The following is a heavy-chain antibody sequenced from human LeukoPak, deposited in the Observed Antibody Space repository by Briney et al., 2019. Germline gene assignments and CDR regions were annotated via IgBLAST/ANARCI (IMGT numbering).Heavy chain of an antibody. CDR1: GYTFTGYG. V-gene: IGHV1-18*01. CDR3: ARDGRDYDILTGSGGAFY. CDR2: ISAYNGNT. D-gene: IGHD3-9*01. J-gene: IGHJ4*02. Sequence: GASVKVSCKASGYTFTGYGISWVRQAPGQGLEWMGWISAYNGNTNYAQKLQGRVTMTTDTSTSTAYMELRSLRSDDTAVYYCARDGRDYDILTGSGGAFYWGQGTLVTVSS.